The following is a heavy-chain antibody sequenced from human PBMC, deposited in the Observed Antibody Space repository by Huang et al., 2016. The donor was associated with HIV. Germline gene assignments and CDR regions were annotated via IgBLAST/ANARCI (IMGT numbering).Heavy chain of an antibody. V-gene: IGHV3-21*02. CDR1: DFPFSGFN. D-gene: IGHD2-2*01. CDR2: ISYIGSNI. J-gene: IGHJ3*01. CDR3: ARAVQSTLRGFDV. Sequence: DVQLVESGGGLVKPGGSLRLSCAASDFPFSGFNMNWVRQAPGKGRGWVACISYIGSNIYYGDSVKGRFTISRDNAKNSVFLQMNSLRAEDTALYYCARAVQSTLRGFDVWGRGTLVTVSS.